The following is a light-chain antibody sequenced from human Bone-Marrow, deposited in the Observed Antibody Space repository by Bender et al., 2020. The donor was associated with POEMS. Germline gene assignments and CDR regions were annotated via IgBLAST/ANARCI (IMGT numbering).Light chain of an antibody. CDR2: SDN. CDR3: ATWDAGLSGGV. J-gene: IGLJ3*02. CDR1: NSNIGTNA. V-gene: IGLV1-44*01. Sequence: QSVLTQPPSASGTPGQRVTISCSGSNSNIGTNAVNWYQQFPGTAPKLPIYSDNQRPSGVPDRFYAFQSGTSASRAISGLQSEDAADYSCATWDAGLSGGVFDGGTKLTVL.